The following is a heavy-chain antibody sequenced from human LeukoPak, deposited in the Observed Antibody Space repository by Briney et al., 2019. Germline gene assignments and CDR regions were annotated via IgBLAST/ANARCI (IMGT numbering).Heavy chain of an antibody. J-gene: IGHJ5*02. V-gene: IGHV4-34*01. D-gene: IGHD2-2*01. CDR2: INHSGST. CDR3: ARHGPRRYCSSTSCSYNWFDP. CDR1: GGSFSGYY. Sequence: PSETLSLTCAVYGGSFSGYYWSWIRQPPGKGLEWIGEINHSGSTNHNPSLKSRVTISVDTSKNQFSLKLSSVTAADTAVYYCARHGPRRYCSSTSCSYNWFDPWGQGTLVTVSS.